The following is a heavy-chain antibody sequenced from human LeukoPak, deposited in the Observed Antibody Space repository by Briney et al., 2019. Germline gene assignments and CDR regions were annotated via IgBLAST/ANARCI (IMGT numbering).Heavy chain of an antibody. CDR3: AREVCSGGSCFFDY. V-gene: IGHV3-9*01. CDR2: ISWNSGSI. Sequence: GGSLRLSCAASGFTFDDYAMHWVRQAPGKGLEWVSGISWNSGSIGYADSVKGRFTISRDNAKNSLYLQMNSLRAEDTAVYYCAREVCSGGSCFFDYWGQGTLVTVSS. D-gene: IGHD2-15*01. CDR1: GFTFDDYA. J-gene: IGHJ4*02.